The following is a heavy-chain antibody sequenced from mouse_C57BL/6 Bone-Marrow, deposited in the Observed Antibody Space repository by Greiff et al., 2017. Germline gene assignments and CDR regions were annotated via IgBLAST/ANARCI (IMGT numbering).Heavy chain of an antibody. CDR3: ARPAYYSNLYAMDY. V-gene: IGHV1-55*01. J-gene: IGHJ4*01. Sequence: QVQLQQPGAELVKPGASVKMSCKASGYTFTSYWITWVKQRPGQGLEWIGDIYPGSGSTNYNEKFKSKATLTVDTSSSTAYMQLSSLTFEDSAVYYCARPAYYSNLYAMDYWGQGTSVTVSS. CDR1: GYTFTSYW. D-gene: IGHD2-5*01. CDR2: IYPGSGST.